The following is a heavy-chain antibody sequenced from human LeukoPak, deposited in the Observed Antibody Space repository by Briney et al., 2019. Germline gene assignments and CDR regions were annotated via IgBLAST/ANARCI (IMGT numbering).Heavy chain of an antibody. CDR2: FSGKYDST. Sequence: GGSLRLSCAASGFTFSTYAVSWVRQAPGEGLEWVSGFSGKYDSTYYADSVKGRFTISRDTYKNTLYLQMNSLNAEDTAVYYCAKDLYTVPGACDYWGQGTLVTVSS. D-gene: IGHD4-17*01. CDR1: GFTFSTYA. V-gene: IGHV3-23*01. J-gene: IGHJ4*02. CDR3: AKDLYTVPGACDY.